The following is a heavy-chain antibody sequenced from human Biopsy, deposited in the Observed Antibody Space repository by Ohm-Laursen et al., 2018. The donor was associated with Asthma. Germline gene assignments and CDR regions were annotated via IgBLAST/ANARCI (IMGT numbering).Heavy chain of an antibody. D-gene: IGHD6-13*01. CDR2: IYSSGTT. Sequence: SDTLSLTCSLSSGSGGYMRSGNYYWGWIRQPPGKGLEWIGSIYSSGTTYYNPSLESRAPVSADTSKNQFSLKLTSVTAADTAVYYCVRGSSSWHHGPFHYYYGLDVWGQGTTATVSS. CDR1: SGSGGYMRSGNYY. J-gene: IGHJ6*02. V-gene: IGHV4-39*01. CDR3: VRGSSSWHHGPFHYYYGLDV.